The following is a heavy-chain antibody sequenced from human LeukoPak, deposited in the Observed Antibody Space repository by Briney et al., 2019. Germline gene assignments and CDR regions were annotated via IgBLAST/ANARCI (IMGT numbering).Heavy chain of an antibody. CDR2: ISWDGGST. Sequence: PGGSLRLSCAASGFTFDDYTMHRVRQAPGKGLEWVSLISWDGGSTYYADSVKGRFTISRDNSKNSLYLQMNSLRTEDTALYYCAKSYYGSGSPIVDYWGQGTLVTVSS. D-gene: IGHD3-10*01. CDR1: GFTFDDYT. CDR3: AKSYYGSGSPIVDY. J-gene: IGHJ4*02. V-gene: IGHV3-43*01.